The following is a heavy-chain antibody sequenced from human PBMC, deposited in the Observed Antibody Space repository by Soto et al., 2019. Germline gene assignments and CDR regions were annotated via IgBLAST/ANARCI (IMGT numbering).Heavy chain of an antibody. CDR2: ISGSGGST. CDR1: GFTFSSYA. D-gene: IGHD3-16*02. Sequence: GGSLRLSCAASGFTFSSYAMSWVRQAPGKGLEWVSAISGSGGSTYYADSVKGRFTISRDNSKNTLYLQMNSLRAEDTAVYYCAKDRLYALVPKNWFDPWGQGTLVTVSS. V-gene: IGHV3-23*01. CDR3: AKDRLYALVPKNWFDP. J-gene: IGHJ5*02.